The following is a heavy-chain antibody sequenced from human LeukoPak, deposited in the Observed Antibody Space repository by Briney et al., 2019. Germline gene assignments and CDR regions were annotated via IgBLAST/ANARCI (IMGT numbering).Heavy chain of an antibody. V-gene: IGHV1-2*02. CDR2: VNSKSGGT. J-gene: IGHJ3*02. CDR1: GYTFIGYY. D-gene: IGHD3-22*01. Sequence: ASVKVSCTASGYTFIGYYVHWVRQAPGQGLEWMGWVNSKSGGTNYAQKFQGRVAMTRDTSISTAYMELSRLSSGDTAVYYCARGGDYYDSIGYYDDAFDIWGQGTMVTVSS. CDR3: ARGGDYYDSIGYYDDAFDI.